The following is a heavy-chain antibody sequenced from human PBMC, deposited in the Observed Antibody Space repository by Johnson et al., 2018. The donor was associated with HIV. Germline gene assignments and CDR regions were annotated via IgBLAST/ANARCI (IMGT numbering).Heavy chain of an antibody. V-gene: IGHV3-30*02. J-gene: IGHJ3*02. CDR2: IRYDGSKK. CDR1: GFTFSSYG. Sequence: QVQLVESGGGVVQPGRSLRLSCAASGFTFSSYGMHWVRQAPGKGLEWVAFIRYDGSKKYYADSVKGRFTISRDNAKNSLYLQMNSLRAEDTALYYCAASPEDLRAFDIWGQGTMVTVSS. D-gene: IGHD2-15*01. CDR3: AASPEDLRAFDI.